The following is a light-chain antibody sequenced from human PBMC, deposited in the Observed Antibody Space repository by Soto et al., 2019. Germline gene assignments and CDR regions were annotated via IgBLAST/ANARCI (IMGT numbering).Light chain of an antibody. V-gene: IGLV2-8*01. CDR2: EVS. CDR3: SSYAGSNNFV. Sequence: QSALTQPPSASGSTGLSVTISCTGSSSDVGGYNYVSWYQQHPGIAPKLMIYEVSKRPSGVPDRFSGSKSGNTASLTVSGLQAEDEPDYYCSSYAGSNNFVFGTGTKLTV. J-gene: IGLJ1*01. CDR1: SSDVGGYNY.